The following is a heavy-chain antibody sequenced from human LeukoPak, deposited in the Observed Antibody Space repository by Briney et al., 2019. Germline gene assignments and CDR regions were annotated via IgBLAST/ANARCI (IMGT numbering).Heavy chain of an antibody. Sequence: GGSLRLSCAASGFTFSSHWMSWVRQAPGKGLEWVAFISFEGSKIDYADSVKGRFTISRDNTQNTVSLQMNSLRSDDTAMYYCAKTIDGYWPQFDVWGQGTLVTVSS. V-gene: IGHV3-30*18. CDR2: ISFEGSKI. D-gene: IGHD5-24*01. J-gene: IGHJ4*02. CDR3: AKTIDGYWPQFDV. CDR1: GFTFSSHW.